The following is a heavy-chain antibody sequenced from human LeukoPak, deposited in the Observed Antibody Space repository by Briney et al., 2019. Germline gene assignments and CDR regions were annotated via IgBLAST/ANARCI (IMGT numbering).Heavy chain of an antibody. Sequence: ASVKVSCKASGYTFTSYYMHWMRQAPGQGLEWMGWISAYNGNTNYAQKLQGRVTMTTDTSTSTAYMELRSLRSDDTAVYYCARGVHDFWSGYYPFYYYYYYMDVWGKGTTVTVSS. CDR3: ARGVHDFWSGYYPFYYYYYYMDV. D-gene: IGHD3-3*01. J-gene: IGHJ6*03. CDR1: GYTFTSYY. V-gene: IGHV1-18*04. CDR2: ISAYNGNT.